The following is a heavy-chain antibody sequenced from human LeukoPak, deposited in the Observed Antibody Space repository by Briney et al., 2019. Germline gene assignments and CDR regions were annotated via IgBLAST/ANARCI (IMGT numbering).Heavy chain of an antibody. Sequence: GGSLRLSCEVSGFTFTYYWMSWVRQAPGKGLEWVANIKQDGSEKFYVDSVKGRFTISRDSAKNSLFLQLNSLRVEDTAVYYCSRGPLYEVPYYQHYYGLDVWGQGTTVAVSS. CDR1: GFTFTYYW. CDR3: SRGPLYEVPYYQHYYGLDV. D-gene: IGHD2-2*02. J-gene: IGHJ6*02. CDR2: IKQDGSEK. V-gene: IGHV3-7*03.